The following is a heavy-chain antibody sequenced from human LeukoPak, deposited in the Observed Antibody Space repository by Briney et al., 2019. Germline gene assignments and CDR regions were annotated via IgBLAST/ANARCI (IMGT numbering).Heavy chain of an antibody. D-gene: IGHD5-12*01. CDR2: ISAYNGNT. Sequence: GASVKVSCKASGYTFTSYGISWVRQAPGQGLEWMGWISAYNGNTNYAQKLQGRVTMTTDTSTSTAYMELRSLRSDDTAVYYCARDQGDIVATSNLFDYWGQGTLVTVSS. J-gene: IGHJ4*02. CDR1: GYTFTSYG. V-gene: IGHV1-18*01. CDR3: ARDQGDIVATSNLFDY.